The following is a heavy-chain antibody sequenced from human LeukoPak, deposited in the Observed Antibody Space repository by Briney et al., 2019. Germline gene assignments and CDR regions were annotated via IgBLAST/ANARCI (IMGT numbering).Heavy chain of an antibody. CDR1: GFTFSSFA. Sequence: GGSLRLSCAASGFTFSSFATHWVRQAPGKGLEWVAFIRYDGNSKYYADSVKGRFTVSRDNSKNTLYLQMNSLRDEDTALYYCAKDPSGTYCGDYWGQGTLVTVSS. CDR2: IRYDGNSK. V-gene: IGHV3-30*02. J-gene: IGHJ4*02. CDR3: AKDPSGTYCGDY. D-gene: IGHD1-26*01.